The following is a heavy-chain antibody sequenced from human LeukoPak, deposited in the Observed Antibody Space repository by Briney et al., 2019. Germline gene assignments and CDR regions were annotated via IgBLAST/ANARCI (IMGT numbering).Heavy chain of an antibody. V-gene: IGHV4-34*01. CDR2: INHSGST. CDR1: GGSFSGYY. Sequence: SETLSLTCAVYGGSFSGYYWSWIRQPPGKGLEWIGEINHSGSTNYNPSLKSRVTISVDTSKNQFSLKLSSVTAADTAVYYCARDIRGYNPFDYWGQGTLVTVSS. CDR3: ARDIRGYNPFDY. J-gene: IGHJ4*02. D-gene: IGHD5-24*01.